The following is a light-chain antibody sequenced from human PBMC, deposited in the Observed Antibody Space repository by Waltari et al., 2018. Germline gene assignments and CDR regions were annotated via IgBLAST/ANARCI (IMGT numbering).Light chain of an antibody. V-gene: IGKV3-20*01. Sequence: EVVLTQPPGTLFLSPGEGATLSCSASQSVSRTLAWYQQKPGQAPSLLIYGASSRATGIPDRFSGSGSGTDFSLTISRLEPDDSAVYFCQHYVSLPATFGQGTKVEIK. CDR3: QHYVSLPAT. CDR2: GAS. CDR1: QSVSRT. J-gene: IGKJ1*01.